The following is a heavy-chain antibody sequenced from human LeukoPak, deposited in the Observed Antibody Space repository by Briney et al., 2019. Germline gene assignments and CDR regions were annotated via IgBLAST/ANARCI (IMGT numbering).Heavy chain of an antibody. V-gene: IGHV3-30*18. J-gene: IGHJ4*02. CDR3: AKLDY. CDR2: ISYDGSNK. CDR1: GFTFSIYA. Sequence: GGSLRLSCAASGFTFSIYAMSWVRQAPGKGLEWVAVISYDGSNKYYADSVKGRFTISRDNSKNTLYLQMNSLRAEDTAVYYCAKLDYWGQGTLVTVSS.